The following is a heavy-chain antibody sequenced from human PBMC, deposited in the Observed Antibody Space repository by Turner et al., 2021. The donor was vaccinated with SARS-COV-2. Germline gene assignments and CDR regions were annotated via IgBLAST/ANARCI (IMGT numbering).Heavy chain of an antibody. J-gene: IGHJ4*02. D-gene: IGHD3-10*01. CDR2: ISYDGSNK. V-gene: IGHV3-30*18. CDR1: GFTFSRYG. Sequence: QVQLVESGGGVVQPGRSLRLSCAASGFTFSRYGMPWVRQAPGKGLEGVAVISYDGSNKYYADSVKGRFTISRNNSQNTLNLQMNSLRAEDTAVYYCAKDGAPFLLYFGEPTFYFDYWGQGTLLTVSS. CDR3: AKDGAPFLLYFGEPTFYFDY.